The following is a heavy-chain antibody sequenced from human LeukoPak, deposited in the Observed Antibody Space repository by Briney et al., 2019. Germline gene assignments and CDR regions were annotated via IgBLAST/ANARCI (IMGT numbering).Heavy chain of an antibody. CDR3: ARGSYDSWLPYFDY. D-gene: IGHD3-22*01. V-gene: IGHV3-20*04. CDR2: INWNGGST. CDR1: GFTFDDYG. J-gene: IGHJ4*02. Sequence: PGGSPRLSCAASGFTFDDYGMSWVRQAPGKGLEWVSGINWNGGSTGYADSVKGRFTISRDNAKNSLYLQMNSLRAKDTALYYCARGSYDSWLPYFDYWGQGTLVTVSS.